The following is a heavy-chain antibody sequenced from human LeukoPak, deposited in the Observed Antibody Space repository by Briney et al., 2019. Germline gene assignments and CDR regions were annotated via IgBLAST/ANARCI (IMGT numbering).Heavy chain of an antibody. D-gene: IGHD3-10*01. J-gene: IGHJ5*02. CDR2: INHSGST. CDR1: GGSISSSNW. Sequence: SGTLSLTCAVSGGSISSSNWWSWVRQPPGKGLEWIGEINHSGSTNYNPSLKSRVTISVDTSKNQFSLKLSSVTAADTAVYCCARLRLYYYGSGSRGNWFDPWGQGTLVTVSS. V-gene: IGHV4-4*01. CDR3: ARLRLYYYGSGSRGNWFDP.